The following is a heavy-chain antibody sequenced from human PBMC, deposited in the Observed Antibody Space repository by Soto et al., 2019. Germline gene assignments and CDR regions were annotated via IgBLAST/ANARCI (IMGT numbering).Heavy chain of an antibody. D-gene: IGHD3-10*02. CDR1: GYIFSSYL. J-gene: IGHJ3*01. Sequence: PXDSLKISCTSASGYIFSSYLIAWVRQVPGKAPEWIGIIDPGDSTTLYSPSFEGQVTISADRSVSTAYLQWSSLKASDTAIYYCASKIIAMLETAFDVWGQGTMVTVSS. CDR3: ASKIIAMLETAFDV. CDR2: IDPGDSTT. V-gene: IGHV5-51*01.